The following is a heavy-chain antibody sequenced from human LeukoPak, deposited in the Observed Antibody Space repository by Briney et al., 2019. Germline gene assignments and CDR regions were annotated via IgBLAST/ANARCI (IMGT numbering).Heavy chain of an antibody. Sequence: SQTLSLTCTVSGGSISSGDYYWSWIRQPPGKGLEWIGYIYYSGSTYYNPSLESRVTISVDTSKNQFSLKLSSVTAADTAVYYCARRRAVAGRKDDAFDIWGQGTMVTVSS. J-gene: IGHJ3*02. CDR1: GGSISSGDYY. V-gene: IGHV4-30-4*01. D-gene: IGHD6-19*01. CDR2: IYYSGST. CDR3: ARRRAVAGRKDDAFDI.